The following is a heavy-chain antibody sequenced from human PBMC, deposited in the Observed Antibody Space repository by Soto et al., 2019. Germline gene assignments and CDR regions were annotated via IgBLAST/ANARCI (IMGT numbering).Heavy chain of an antibody. V-gene: IGHV4-39*01. J-gene: IGHJ4*02. CDR3: AREYYYDSSGYQDYFDY. D-gene: IGHD3-22*01. CDR2: IYYSGST. Sequence: QLQLQESGPGLVKPSETLSLTCTVSGGSISSSSYYWGWIRQPPGKGLEWIGSIYYSGSTYYNPSLKSRVTISVDTSKSQFSLKLSSVTAADTAVYYWAREYYYDSSGYQDYFDYWGQGTLVTVSS. CDR1: GGSISSSSYY.